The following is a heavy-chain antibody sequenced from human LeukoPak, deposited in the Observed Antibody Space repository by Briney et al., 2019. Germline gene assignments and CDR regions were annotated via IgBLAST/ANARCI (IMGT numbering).Heavy chain of an antibody. CDR1: GYTFTGYY. V-gene: IGHV1-2*02. J-gene: IGHJ5*02. CDR2: INPNSGGT. Sequence: ASVKVSCKASGYTFTGYYMHWVRQAPGHGLEWMGWINPNSGGTNYAQKFQGRVTMTRGTSISTAYMELSRLRSDDTAVYYCARGASGVYTVTTSWFDPWGQGTLVTVSS. D-gene: IGHD4-17*01. CDR3: ARGASGVYTVTTSWFDP.